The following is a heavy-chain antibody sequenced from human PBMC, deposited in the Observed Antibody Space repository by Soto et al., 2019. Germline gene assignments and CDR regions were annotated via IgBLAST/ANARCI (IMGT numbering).Heavy chain of an antibody. D-gene: IGHD3-22*01. CDR2: IYWDDDK. Sequence: QITLKESGPTLVKPTQTLTLTCTFSGFSLSTSGVGVGWIRQPPGKALEWLALIYWDDDKRYSPSLKSRLTITQDTSKNQVVLTMTNMDPVDTATYYCAHRGYYDSSGYYLYDYWGQGTLVTVSS. CDR1: GFSLSTSGVG. J-gene: IGHJ4*02. CDR3: AHRGYYDSSGYYLYDY. V-gene: IGHV2-5*02.